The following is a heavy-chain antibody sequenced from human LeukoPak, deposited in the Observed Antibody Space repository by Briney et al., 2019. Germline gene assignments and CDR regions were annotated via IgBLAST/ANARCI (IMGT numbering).Heavy chain of an antibody. D-gene: IGHD6-13*01. V-gene: IGHV3-23*01. CDR3: ARDGRASSSWYGVFDY. J-gene: IGHJ4*02. CDR2: IGISDNT. CDR1: GFTFSNYA. Sequence: GGSLRLSCAASGFTFSNYAMTWVRQAPGRGLEWVSIIGISDNTYYADSVKGRFTISRDNSKNTLYLQMNSLRAEDTAVYYCARDGRASSSWYGVFDYWGQGTLVTVSS.